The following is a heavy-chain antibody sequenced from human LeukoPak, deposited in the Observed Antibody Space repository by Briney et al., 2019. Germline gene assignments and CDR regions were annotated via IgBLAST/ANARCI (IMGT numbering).Heavy chain of an antibody. CDR3: ARGYGDYVHDAFDI. CDR1: GFTFSDYY. CDR2: ISSSGSTI. Sequence: GGSLRLSCAAPGFTFSDYYMSWIRQAPGKGLEWVSYISSSGSTIYYADSVKGRFTISRDNAKNSLYLQMNSLRAEDTAVYYCARGYGDYVHDAFDIWGQGTMVTVSS. V-gene: IGHV3-11*01. J-gene: IGHJ3*02. D-gene: IGHD4-17*01.